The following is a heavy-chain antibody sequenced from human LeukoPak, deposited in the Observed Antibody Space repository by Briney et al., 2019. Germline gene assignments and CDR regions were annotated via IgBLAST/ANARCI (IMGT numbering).Heavy chain of an antibody. Sequence: GGSLRLSCAASGFTFSSYGMSWVRQAPGKGLEWVSAISGSGGSTYYADSVKGRFTISRDNSRNTLYLQMNSLRADDTAVYYCARDDTSGGYYEFGYWGQGTLVTVSS. CDR1: GFTFSSYG. D-gene: IGHD6-19*01. J-gene: IGHJ4*02. CDR3: ARDDTSGGYYEFGY. V-gene: IGHV3-23*01. CDR2: ISGSGGST.